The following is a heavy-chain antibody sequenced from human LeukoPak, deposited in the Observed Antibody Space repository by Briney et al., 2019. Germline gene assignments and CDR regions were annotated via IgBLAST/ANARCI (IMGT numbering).Heavy chain of an antibody. CDR3: AKDQPAYGEKAPFDY. Sequence: GGSLRLSCAASGFTFNNYAMSWFRQTPGKGLEWVSAISGSGGSTYYADSVKGRFTISRDNSKNTLYLQMNSLRAEDTAVYYCAKDQPAYGEKAPFDYWGQGTLVTVSS. D-gene: IGHD4-17*01. V-gene: IGHV3-23*01. CDR2: ISGSGGST. CDR1: GFTFNNYA. J-gene: IGHJ4*02.